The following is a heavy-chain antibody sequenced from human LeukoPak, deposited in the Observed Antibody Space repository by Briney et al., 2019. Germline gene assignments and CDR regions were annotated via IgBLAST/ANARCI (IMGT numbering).Heavy chain of an antibody. D-gene: IGHD5-12*01. CDR3: ARDIGGYTIDGHYYYYMDV. CDR2: INPNSGGT. Sequence: GASVKVSCKASGYTFTGYYMHWVRQAPGQGLEWMGWINPNSGGTNYAQKFQGRVTMTRDTSISTAYMELSRLRSDDTAVYYCARDIGGYTIDGHYYYYMDVWGKGTTVTVSS. CDR1: GYTFTGYY. J-gene: IGHJ6*03. V-gene: IGHV1-2*02.